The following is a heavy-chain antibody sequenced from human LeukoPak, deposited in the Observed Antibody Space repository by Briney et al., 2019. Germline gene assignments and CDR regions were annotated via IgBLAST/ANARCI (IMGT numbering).Heavy chain of an antibody. J-gene: IGHJ4*02. CDR2: IYPYDSDT. V-gene: IGHV5-51*01. D-gene: IGHD6-19*01. CDR1: GYTFTSFW. Sequence: KGGESLQISCKGSGYTFTSFWIGWVRQMPGKGLEWMGSIYPYDSDTRYSPSFQGQVTISVDKSISTAYLQWNSLKASDTAMYYCARRPYNSGWEFHYWGQGTLVTVSS. CDR3: ARRPYNSGWEFHY.